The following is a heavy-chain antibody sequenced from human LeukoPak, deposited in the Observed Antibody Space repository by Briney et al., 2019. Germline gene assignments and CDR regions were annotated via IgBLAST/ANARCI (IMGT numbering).Heavy chain of an antibody. D-gene: IGHD3-9*01. J-gene: IGHJ4*02. Sequence: GGSLRLSCVASGSTFSISSMSWVRPAPRPGPEWVSYISSSSSSIYDADSVRGRFTISRDNAKNSLYLQMNSLRAEDTAVYYCAGSILTGYPTFDYWGQGTLVTVSS. V-gene: IGHV3-48*04. CDR1: GSTFSISS. CDR3: AGSILTGYPTFDY. CDR2: ISSSSSSI.